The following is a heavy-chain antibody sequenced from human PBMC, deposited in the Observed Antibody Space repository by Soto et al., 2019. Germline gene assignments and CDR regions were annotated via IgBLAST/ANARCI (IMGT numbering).Heavy chain of an antibody. D-gene: IGHD6-19*01. Sequence: QVQLVQSGAEVKKPGSSVKVSCKASGGTFSSYTISWVRQAPGQGLEWMGRIIPILGIANYAQKFQGRVTITADKSTSTAYMELSSLRSEDTAVYYCAGQDTGYSSGWYIDYWGQGTLVTVSS. J-gene: IGHJ4*02. CDR3: AGQDTGYSSGWYIDY. CDR1: GGTFSSYT. V-gene: IGHV1-69*02. CDR2: IIPILGIA.